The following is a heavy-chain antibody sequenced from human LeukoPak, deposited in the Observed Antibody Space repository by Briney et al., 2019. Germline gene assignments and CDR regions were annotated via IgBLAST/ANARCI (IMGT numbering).Heavy chain of an antibody. J-gene: IGHJ6*03. Sequence: GASVKVSCKASGYTFTSYGISWVRQAPGQGLEWMGWINPNSGGTNYAQKFQGRVTMTRDTSISTAYMELSRLRSDDTAVYYCARETITMVRGVTTPRVYYYYYMDVWGKGTTVTISS. D-gene: IGHD3-10*01. CDR1: GYTFTSYG. V-gene: IGHV1-2*02. CDR2: INPNSGGT. CDR3: ARETITMVRGVTTPRVYYYYYMDV.